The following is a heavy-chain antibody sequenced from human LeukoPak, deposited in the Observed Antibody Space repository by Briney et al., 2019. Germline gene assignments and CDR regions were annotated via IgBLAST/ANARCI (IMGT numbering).Heavy chain of an antibody. CDR2: IYNSGQT. V-gene: IGHV4-59*01. D-gene: IGHD4-17*01. J-gene: IGHJ1*01. CDR1: GGSISNYY. Sequence: SETLSLTCTVAGGSISNYYWSWIRQPPGKGLGWIGYIYNSGQTNYNPSLKSRVTISEDTSKNQLSLKLSSVTAADTAVYYCARAAVTTSRYFQHWGQGTLVTVSS. CDR3: ARAAVTTSRYFQH.